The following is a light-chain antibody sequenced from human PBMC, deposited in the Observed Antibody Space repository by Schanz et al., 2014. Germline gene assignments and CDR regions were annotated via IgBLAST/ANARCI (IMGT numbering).Light chain of an antibody. V-gene: IGLV1-44*01. CDR1: SSNIGSNT. Sequence: QSVLTQPPSVSGTLGQRVTISCSGSSSNIGSNTVNWYQQLPGTAPKLLIYSNDKRPSGVPDRFFGSKSGASASLAIGGLQSEDEADYYCAAWDDSLSGPVFGGGTKLTVL. CDR3: AAWDDSLSGPV. J-gene: IGLJ3*02. CDR2: SND.